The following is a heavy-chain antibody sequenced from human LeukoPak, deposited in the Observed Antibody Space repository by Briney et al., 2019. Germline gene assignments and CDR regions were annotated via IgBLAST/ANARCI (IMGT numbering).Heavy chain of an antibody. CDR2: ISAYNGNT. D-gene: IGHD2-2*01. CDR3: ARTIKVVVPAANYYYYGMDV. Sequence: ASVKVSCKASGYTFTSYGISWVRQAPGQGLEWMGWISAYNGNTNYVQKLQGRVTMTTDTSTSTAYMELRSLRSDDTAVYYCARTIKVVVPAANYYYYGMDVWGQGTTVTVSS. CDR1: GYTFTSYG. V-gene: IGHV1-18*01. J-gene: IGHJ6*02.